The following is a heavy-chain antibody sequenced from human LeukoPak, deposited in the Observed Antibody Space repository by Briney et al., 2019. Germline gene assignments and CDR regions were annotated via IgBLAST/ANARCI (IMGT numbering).Heavy chain of an antibody. Sequence: PGGSLRLSCTASGFTFSSYDMHWVRQATRKGLEWVSGIVTAGDTYYPGSVKGRFTISRENAKNSLYLQVNSLRAGDTAVYYCARGIYHSYGSGSYAFDMWGPGTMVTVSS. CDR3: ARGIYHSYGSGSYAFDM. CDR1: GFTFSSYD. D-gene: IGHD3-10*01. V-gene: IGHV3-13*01. J-gene: IGHJ3*02. CDR2: IVTAGDT.